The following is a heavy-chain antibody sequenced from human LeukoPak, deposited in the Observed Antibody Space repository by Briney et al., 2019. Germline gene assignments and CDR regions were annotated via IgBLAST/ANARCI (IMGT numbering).Heavy chain of an antibody. D-gene: IGHD5-18*01. V-gene: IGHV3-30-3*01. CDR1: GFTFSSYA. CDR3: ARDLGYSYGTYGMDV. CDR2: ISSDGSNK. Sequence: PGGSLRLSCAASGFTFSSYAVSWVRQAPGKGLEWVAVISSDGSNKYYADSVKGRFIISRDNSKNTLYLQMNSLRAEDTAVYYCARDLGYSYGTYGMDVWGQGTTVTVSS. J-gene: IGHJ6*02.